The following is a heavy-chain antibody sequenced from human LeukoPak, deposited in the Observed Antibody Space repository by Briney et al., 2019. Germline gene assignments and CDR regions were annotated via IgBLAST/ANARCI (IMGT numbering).Heavy chain of an antibody. Sequence: PGGSLRLSCAASGFTFSSYGMHWVRQAPGKGLEWVAVISYDGSNKYYADSVKGRFTISRDNSKNTLYLQMNSLRAEDTAVYYCAKEIRGWYQQLGYWGQGTLVTVSS. CDR1: GFTFSSYG. CDR3: AKEIRGWYQQLGY. D-gene: IGHD6-19*01. V-gene: IGHV3-30*18. J-gene: IGHJ4*02. CDR2: ISYDGSNK.